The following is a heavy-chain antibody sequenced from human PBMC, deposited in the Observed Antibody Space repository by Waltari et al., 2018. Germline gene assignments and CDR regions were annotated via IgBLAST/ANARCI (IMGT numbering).Heavy chain of an antibody. J-gene: IGHJ3*02. D-gene: IGHD1-26*01. CDR2: ISGSGGST. CDR1: GFTFSSYA. Sequence: EVQLLESGGGLVQPGGSLRLSCAASGFTFSSYAMSWVRQARGKGLEGVSAISGSGGSTYNADSVKGRFTISSDNSKNTLYLQMNSLRAEDTAVYYCAKDTRGSYGYDAFDIWGQGTMVTVSS. CDR3: AKDTRGSYGYDAFDI. V-gene: IGHV3-23*01.